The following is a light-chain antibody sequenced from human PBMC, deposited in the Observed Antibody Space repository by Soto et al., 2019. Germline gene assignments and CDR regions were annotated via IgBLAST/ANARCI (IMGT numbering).Light chain of an antibody. CDR3: SSYTISSTLRV. J-gene: IGLJ3*02. CDR1: SSDVGGYNF. Sequence: QSALTQPASVSGSPGQSFTISCTVTSSDVGGYNFVSWYQQHPGKAPKLMIYEVSNRPSGVSNRFSGSKSGNTASLTISGLQAEDEDDYYCSSYTISSTLRVFGGGTKLTVL. CDR2: EVS. V-gene: IGLV2-14*01.